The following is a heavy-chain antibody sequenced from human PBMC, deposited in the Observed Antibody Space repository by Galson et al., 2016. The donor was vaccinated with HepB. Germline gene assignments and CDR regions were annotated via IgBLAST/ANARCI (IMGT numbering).Heavy chain of an antibody. CDR1: GGTFSSSA. V-gene: IGHV1-69*13. CDR3: ARGTDGYNFFGGKFDS. Sequence: SVKVSCKASGGTFSSSAISWLRQARGQGPEWLGGIIPMTGTTNYAQKFLGRVTLTADDSTSSVFMELSSLTSEDTSVYYCARGTDGYNFFGGKFDSWGQGTLVTVSS. J-gene: IGHJ4*02. D-gene: IGHD5-24*01. CDR2: IIPMTGTT.